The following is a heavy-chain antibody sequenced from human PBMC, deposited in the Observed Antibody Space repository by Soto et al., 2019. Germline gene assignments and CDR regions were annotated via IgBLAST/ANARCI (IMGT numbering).Heavy chain of an antibody. Sequence: GGSLRLSCAASGFSFDDYTMHWVRQAPGKGLEWVSLISWDGGSTYYADSVKGRFTISRDSSKNSLYLQMNSLRTEDTALYYCAKDIPHYYGMDVWGQGTTVTVSS. V-gene: IGHV3-43*01. CDR2: ISWDGGST. CDR3: AKDIPHYYGMDV. CDR1: GFSFDDYT. J-gene: IGHJ6*02.